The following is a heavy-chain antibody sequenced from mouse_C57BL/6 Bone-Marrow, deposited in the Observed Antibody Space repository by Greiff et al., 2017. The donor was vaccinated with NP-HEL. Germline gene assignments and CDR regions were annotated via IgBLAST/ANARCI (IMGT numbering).Heavy chain of an antibody. V-gene: IGHV5-4*01. CDR2: ISDGGSYT. Sequence: EVQGVESGGGLVKPGGSLKLSCAASGFTFSSYAMSWVRQTPEKRLEWVATISDGGSYTYYPDNVKGRFTISRDNAKNNLYLQMSHLKSEDTAMYYCARDNYYGSSNEDFDYWGQGTTLTVSS. D-gene: IGHD1-1*01. J-gene: IGHJ2*01. CDR1: GFTFSSYA. CDR3: ARDNYYGSSNEDFDY.